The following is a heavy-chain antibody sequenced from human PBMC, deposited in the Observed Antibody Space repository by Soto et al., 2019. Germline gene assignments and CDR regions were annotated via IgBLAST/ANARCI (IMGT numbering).Heavy chain of an antibody. CDR2: IYYSGST. D-gene: IGHD3-10*01. Sequence: PSETLSLTCTVSGGSISSGDYYWSWIRQPPGKGLEWIGYIYYSGSTYYNPSLKSRVTISVDTSKNQFSLKLSSVTAADTAVYYCARAGSGSYYTYYYYYGMDVWRQGTTVTVSS. CDR1: GGSISSGDYY. J-gene: IGHJ6*02. V-gene: IGHV4-30-4*01. CDR3: ARAGSGSYYTYYYYYGMDV.